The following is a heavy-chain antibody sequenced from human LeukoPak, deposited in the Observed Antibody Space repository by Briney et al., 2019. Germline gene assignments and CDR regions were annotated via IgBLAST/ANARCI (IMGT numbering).Heavy chain of an antibody. Sequence: SQTLSLSCAISGDSVSSNSAAWNWIRQSPSRGLEWLGRTYYRSRWYNDYASSVKSRITISPDTSKNQFSLNLNSVTPEDTALYYYTRVNWALMQYSSSTWFDPWGQGALVTVSS. V-gene: IGHV6-1*01. CDR1: GDSVSSNSAA. J-gene: IGHJ5*02. D-gene: IGHD6-6*01. CDR3: TRVNWALMQYSSSTWFDP. CDR2: TYYRSRWYN.